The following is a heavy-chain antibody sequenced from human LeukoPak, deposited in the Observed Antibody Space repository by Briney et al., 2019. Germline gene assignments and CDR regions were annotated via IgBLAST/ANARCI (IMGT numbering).Heavy chain of an antibody. Sequence: GSLRLSCAASGFTFSSYSMNWVRQAPGKGLEWVSSISSSSSYIYYADSVKGRFTISRDNAKNSLYLQMNSLRAEDTAVYYCARDRKRAAGTPNWFDPWGQGTLVTVSS. CDR3: ARDRKRAAGTPNWFDP. V-gene: IGHV3-21*01. CDR2: ISSSSSYI. D-gene: IGHD6-13*01. CDR1: GFTFSSYS. J-gene: IGHJ5*02.